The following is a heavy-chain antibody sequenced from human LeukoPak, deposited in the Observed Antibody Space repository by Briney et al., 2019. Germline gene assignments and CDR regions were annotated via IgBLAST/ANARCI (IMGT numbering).Heavy chain of an antibody. V-gene: IGHV3-21*01. Sequence: GGSLRLSCAASGFTFSSYAMSWVRQAPGKGLEWVSSISSSSSYIYYADSVKGRFTISRDNAKNSLYLQMNSLRAEDTAVYYCARVHYYDSLHDAFDIWGQGTMVTVSS. CDR1: GFTFSSYA. CDR2: ISSSSSYI. CDR3: ARVHYYDSLHDAFDI. D-gene: IGHD3-22*01. J-gene: IGHJ3*02.